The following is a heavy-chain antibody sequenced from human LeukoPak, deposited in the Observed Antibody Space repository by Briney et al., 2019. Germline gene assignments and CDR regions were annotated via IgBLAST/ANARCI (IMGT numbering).Heavy chain of an antibody. CDR1: GGSFSGYY. CDR2: INHNGST. Sequence: PSETLSLTCAVYGGSFSGYYWSWIRQPPGKGLEWIGEINHNGSTNYNPSLKSRVTISVDTSKNQFSLKLSSVTAADTAVYYCARHGPPRAGWGRKYYYMDVWGKGTTVTISS. D-gene: IGHD3-16*01. CDR3: ARHGPPRAGWGRKYYYMDV. J-gene: IGHJ6*03. V-gene: IGHV4-34*01.